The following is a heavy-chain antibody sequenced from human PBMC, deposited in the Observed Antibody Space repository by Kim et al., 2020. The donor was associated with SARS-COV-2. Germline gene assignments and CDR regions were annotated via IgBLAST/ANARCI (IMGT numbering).Heavy chain of an antibody. CDR2: IYSGSAIT. CDR3: ATGKSSVQAAFHI. Sequence: GGSLRLSCAASGFTFSSYAMNWVRQTPGKGLEWVSVIYSGSAITYYGDSVKGRFTVSKDYSKNTLYLQMNSLRAEDTAVYYCATGKSSVQAAFHIWGQGTMVTVSS. D-gene: IGHD3-10*01. CDR1: GFTFSSYA. V-gene: IGHV3-23*03. J-gene: IGHJ3*02.